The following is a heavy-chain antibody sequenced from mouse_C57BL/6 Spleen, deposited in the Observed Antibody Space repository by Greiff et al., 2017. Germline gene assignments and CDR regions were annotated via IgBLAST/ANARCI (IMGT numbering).Heavy chain of an antibody. CDR1: GYTFNSYW. CDR2: IDPSDCET. J-gene: IGHJ1*03. D-gene: IGHD1-1*01. V-gene: IGHV1-52*01. CDR3: ARRDYYGSRGDWYFDV. Sequence: LVRPGSSVKLSCKASGYTFNSYWLHWVKQRPIQGLQWIGNIDPSDCETHYNQKFKDKATLTVYKSSSTAYMQLSSLTSEDSAGYYCARRDYYGSRGDWYFDVWGTGTTVTVSS.